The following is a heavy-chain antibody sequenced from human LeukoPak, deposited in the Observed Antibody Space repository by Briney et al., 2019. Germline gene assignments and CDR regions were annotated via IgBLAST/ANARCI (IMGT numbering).Heavy chain of an antibody. D-gene: IGHD6-13*01. V-gene: IGHV4-34*01. Sequence: PSETLSLTCAVYGGSFSGYYWSWIRQPPGKGLEWIGEINHSGSTNYKPSLKSRVTISVDTSKNQFSLKLSSVTAADTAVYYCARGDGSSSWTPHWCFDLWGRGTLVTVSS. CDR1: GGSFSGYY. CDR3: ARGDGSSSWTPHWCFDL. J-gene: IGHJ2*01. CDR2: INHSGST.